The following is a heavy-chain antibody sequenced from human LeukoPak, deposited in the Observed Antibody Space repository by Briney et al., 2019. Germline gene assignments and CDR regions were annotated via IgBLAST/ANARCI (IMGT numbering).Heavy chain of an antibody. Sequence: PSQTLSLTCTVSGGSISSGDYYWSWIRQPPGKGLEWIGYIYYSGSTYYNPSLKSRVTMSVDTSKNQFSLKLSSVTAADTAVYYCARDPLAMVRGVIRWGQGTLVTVSS. V-gene: IGHV4-30-4*08. CDR3: ARDPLAMVRGVIR. D-gene: IGHD3-10*01. CDR1: GGSISSGDYY. CDR2: IYYSGST. J-gene: IGHJ4*02.